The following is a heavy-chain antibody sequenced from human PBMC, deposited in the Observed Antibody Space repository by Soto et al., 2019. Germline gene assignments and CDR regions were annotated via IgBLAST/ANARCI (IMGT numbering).Heavy chain of an antibody. CDR3: ARLVVAGSPLDY. CDR2: TSAFYGNS. D-gene: IGHD2-15*01. Sequence: QVHLVQSAAEVKKPGASVTVSCKASGYPFSSYGITWVRQAPGQGLEWMGWTSAFYGNSTYSEKFQGRVTMTIDTSTNTAYMDLRSLKSADTAVYYCARLVVAGSPLDYWGLGTLVTVSS. CDR1: GYPFSSYG. J-gene: IGHJ4*02. V-gene: IGHV1-18*04.